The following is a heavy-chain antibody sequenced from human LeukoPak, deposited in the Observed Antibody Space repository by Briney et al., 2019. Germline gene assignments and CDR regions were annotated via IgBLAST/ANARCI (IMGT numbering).Heavy chain of an antibody. V-gene: IGHV1-69*13. CDR1: GGTFNTFSTYA. CDR2: IVPSFGTT. D-gene: IGHD4-17*01. CDR3: ARPSTVTLSQDAFDV. Sequence: SVKVSCKASGGTFNTFSTYAISWVRQAPGQGLEWMGGIVPSFGTTNYAQKFQGRVTITADESTSTAYMELSSLRSEDTAMYYCARPSTVTLSQDAFDVWGQGTIVTVSS. J-gene: IGHJ3*01.